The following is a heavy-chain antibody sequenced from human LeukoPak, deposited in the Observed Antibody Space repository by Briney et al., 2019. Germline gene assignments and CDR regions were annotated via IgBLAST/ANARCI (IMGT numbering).Heavy chain of an antibody. V-gene: IGHV4-34*01. J-gene: IGHJ6*02. D-gene: IGHD2-2*01. CDR2: INHSGST. CDR1: GGSFSGYY. CDR3: ARSWVAPVESGRDV. Sequence: SETLSLTCAVYGGSFSGYYWSWIRQPPGKGLEWIGEINHSGSTNYNPSLKSRVTISVDTSKNQFSLKLSSVTAADTAVYYCARSWVAPVESGRDVGGQGTPVTSP.